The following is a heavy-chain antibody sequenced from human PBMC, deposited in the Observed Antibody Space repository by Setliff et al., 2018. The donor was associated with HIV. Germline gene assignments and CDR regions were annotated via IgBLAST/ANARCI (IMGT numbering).Heavy chain of an antibody. Sequence: ASVKVSCKVSGYTLTDLSMHWVRQAPGKGLEWMGGFDPEEGERIYAQKLQGRVTVTEDTSTDTAYMELRSLTSDDTAIYYCATLNNYGGWYGSGSQYWGQGTLVTVSS. J-gene: IGHJ4*02. D-gene: IGHD3-10*01. CDR1: GYTLTDLS. CDR2: FDPEEGER. CDR3: ATLNNYGGWYGSGSQY. V-gene: IGHV1-24*01.